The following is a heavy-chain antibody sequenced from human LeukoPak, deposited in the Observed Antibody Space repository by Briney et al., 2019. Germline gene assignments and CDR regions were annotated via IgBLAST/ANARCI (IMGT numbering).Heavy chain of an antibody. CDR2: INSDGSST. CDR1: GFTFSSYW. D-gene: IGHD3-3*01. CDR3: AKSYDFWSDPPDLDY. J-gene: IGHJ4*02. V-gene: IGHV3-74*01. Sequence: GGSLRLSCAASGFTFSSYWMHWVRQAPGKGLVWVSRINSDGSSTSYADSVKGRFTISRDNSKNTLYLQMNSLRAEDTAVYYCAKSYDFWSDPPDLDYWGQGTLVTVSS.